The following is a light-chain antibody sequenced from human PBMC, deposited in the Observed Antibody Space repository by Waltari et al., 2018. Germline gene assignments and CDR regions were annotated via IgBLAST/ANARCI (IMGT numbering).Light chain of an antibody. CDR2: GAS. J-gene: IGKJ2*01. CDR1: QSVSSN. V-gene: IGKV3-15*01. CDR3: QQYNNWPPL. Sequence: ETVMTQSPATLSVSPGERATLSCRASQSVSSNLAWYQQKPGQAPRLLIYGASTRATGIPARFSGSGSGTEFTLTISSLQSEDFAVYYCQQYNNWPPLFGQGTKLEI.